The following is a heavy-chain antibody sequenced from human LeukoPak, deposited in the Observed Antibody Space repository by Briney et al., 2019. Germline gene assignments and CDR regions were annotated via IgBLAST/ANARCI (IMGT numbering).Heavy chain of an antibody. Sequence: GGSLRLSCAASGFTFSSYGMHWVRQAPGKGLEWVAFIRYDGSNKYYADSVKGRFTISRDNTKNTLYLQMNSLRAEDTAVYYCAKDRLSGYGFGSPFDSWGQGTLVTVSS. CDR3: AKDRLSGYGFGSPFDS. CDR1: GFTFSSYG. J-gene: IGHJ4*02. D-gene: IGHD5-18*01. CDR2: IRYDGSNK. V-gene: IGHV3-30*02.